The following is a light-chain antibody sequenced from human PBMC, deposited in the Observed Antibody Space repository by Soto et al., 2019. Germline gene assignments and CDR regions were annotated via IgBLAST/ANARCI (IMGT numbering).Light chain of an antibody. CDR2: DVN. V-gene: IGLV2-14*01. J-gene: IGLJ2*01. CDR1: SNDVGAYNY. CDR3: SSYTTSSLVV. Sequence: QSSLTQPASVSGSPGQSITISCTGTSNDVGAYNYVSWYQQHPGKAPKLMIYDVNNRPSGVSNRFSGSKSGNTASLTISGLQAEDEADYYCSSYTTSSLVVFGGGTKLTVL.